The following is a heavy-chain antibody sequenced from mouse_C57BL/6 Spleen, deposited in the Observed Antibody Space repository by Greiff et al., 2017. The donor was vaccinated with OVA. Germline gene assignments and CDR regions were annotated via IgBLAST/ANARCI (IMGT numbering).Heavy chain of an antibody. CDR2: INPSTGGT. V-gene: IGHV1-42*01. CDR3: ASQGIYDGYYKYFDV. D-gene: IGHD2-3*01. J-gene: IGHJ1*03. Sequence: VQLQQSGPELVKPGASVKISCKASGYSFTGYYMNWVTQSPEKSLEWIGEINPSTGGTTYNQKFKAKATLTVDKSSSTAYMQLKSLTSEDSAVYYGASQGIYDGYYKYFDVWGTGTTVTVSS. CDR1: GYSFTGYY.